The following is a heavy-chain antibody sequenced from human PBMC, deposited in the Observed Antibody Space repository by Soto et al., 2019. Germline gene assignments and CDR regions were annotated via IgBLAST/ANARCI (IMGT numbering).Heavy chain of an antibody. CDR1: GFTFSSYS. D-gene: IGHD3-10*01. Sequence: EVQLVESGGGLVQPGGSLRLSCAASGFTFSSYSMNWVRQAPGKGLEWVSYISSSSSTIYYADSVKGRFTISRDNAKNSLYLQMNSLRAEDTAVYYCARYTYYYGSGSYFDYWSQGTLVTVSS. CDR3: ARYTYYYGSGSYFDY. V-gene: IGHV3-48*01. CDR2: ISSSSSTI. J-gene: IGHJ4*02.